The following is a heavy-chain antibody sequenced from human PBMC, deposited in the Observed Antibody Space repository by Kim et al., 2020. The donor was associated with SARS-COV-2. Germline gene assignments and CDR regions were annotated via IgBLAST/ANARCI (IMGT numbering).Heavy chain of an antibody. J-gene: IGHJ3*02. V-gene: IGHV3-30*18. CDR2: ISYDGSNK. CDR3: AKGGSLYRRGGSCYTDAFDI. CDR1: GFTFSSYG. D-gene: IGHD2-15*01. Sequence: GGSLRLSCAASGFTFSSYGMHWVRQAPGKGLEWVAVISYDGSNKYYADSVKGRFTISRDNSKNTLYLQMNSLRAEDTAVYYCAKGGSLYRRGGSCYTDAFDIWGQGTMVTVSS.